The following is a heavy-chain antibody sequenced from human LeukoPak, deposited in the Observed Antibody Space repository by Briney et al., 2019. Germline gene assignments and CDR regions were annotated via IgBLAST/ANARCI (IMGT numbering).Heavy chain of an antibody. CDR2: IYYSGST. J-gene: IGHJ4*02. D-gene: IGHD1-26*01. CDR3: ARGGSYFDY. CDR1: GGSISSYY. Sequence: SETLSLTCTVSGGSISSYYWSWIRQPPGKGLEWIGYIYYSGSTNYNPSHKSRVTISVDTSKNQFSLKLSSVTAADTAVYYCARGGSYFDYWGQGTLVTVSS. V-gene: IGHV4-59*01.